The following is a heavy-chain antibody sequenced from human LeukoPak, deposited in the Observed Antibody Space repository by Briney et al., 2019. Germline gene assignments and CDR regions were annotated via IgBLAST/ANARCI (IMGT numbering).Heavy chain of an antibody. CDR2: IYHSGTT. Sequence: PSETLSLTCAVSGGSITSSHHWWSWARQPPGKGLEWIGEIYHSGTTNYNPSLKSRVTISVDTSKNQFSLKLSSVTAADTAVYYCARYGSIHGGDAFDIWGQGTMVTVSS. CDR3: ARYGSIHGGDAFDI. D-gene: IGHD4-23*01. CDR1: GGSITSSHHW. J-gene: IGHJ3*02. V-gene: IGHV4-4*02.